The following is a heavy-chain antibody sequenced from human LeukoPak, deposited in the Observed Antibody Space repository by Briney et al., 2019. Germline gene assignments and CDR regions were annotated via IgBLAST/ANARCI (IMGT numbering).Heavy chain of an antibody. CDR1: GFTFSDYY. CDR3: AGGSTFKDYYYYMDV. D-gene: IGHD2-2*01. Sequence: GGSLRLSCAASGFTFSDYYMSWLRQAPGKGLEWVSYISSSGSTIYYADSVKGRFTIPRDNAKNSLYLQMNSLRAEDTAVYYCAGGSTFKDYYYYMDVWGKGTTVTVSS. CDR2: ISSSGSTI. V-gene: IGHV3-11*01. J-gene: IGHJ6*03.